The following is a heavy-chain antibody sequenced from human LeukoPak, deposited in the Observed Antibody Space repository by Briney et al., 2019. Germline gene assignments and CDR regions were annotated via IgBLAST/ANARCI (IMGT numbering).Heavy chain of an antibody. Sequence: GGSLRLSCAASGCTFSSYEMHWVRLATGKGLEWVSGIGTAGDTYYPRSVKGRFTISRENAKNTFYLQMNRLRARDPAVYYCARGGEGDYVFDPWGQGTLVTVSS. CDR3: ARGGEGDYVFDP. CDR2: IGTAGDT. CDR1: GCTFSSYE. V-gene: IGHV3-13*01. J-gene: IGHJ5*02. D-gene: IGHD4-17*01.